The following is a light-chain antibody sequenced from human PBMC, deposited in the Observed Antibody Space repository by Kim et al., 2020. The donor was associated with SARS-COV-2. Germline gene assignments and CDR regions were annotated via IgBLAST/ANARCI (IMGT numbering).Light chain of an antibody. Sequence: QLVLTQSPSASASLGASVKLTCTLSSGHSRNAIAWHQQQPERGPRYLMKLNSGGSHTKGDGIPDRFSGSSSGAERYLTISSLQSEDEADYYCQTWDTGIHVFGGGTQLTVL. CDR1: SGHSRNA. J-gene: IGLJ3*02. CDR3: QTWDTGIHV. V-gene: IGLV4-69*01. CDR2: LNSGGSH.